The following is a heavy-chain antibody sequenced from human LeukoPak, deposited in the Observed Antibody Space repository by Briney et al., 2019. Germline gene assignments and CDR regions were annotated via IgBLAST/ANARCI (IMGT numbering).Heavy chain of an antibody. V-gene: IGHV1-18*01. D-gene: IGHD3-10*01. CDR1: GYTFTSYG. CDR3: ARDDLLTMVRGGIDY. Sequence: GASAKVSCKASGYTFTSYGISWVRQAPGQGLEWMGWISAYNGNTNYAQKLQGRVTMTTDTSTSTAYMELRSLRSDDTAVYYCARDDLLTMVRGGIDYWGQGTLVTVSS. J-gene: IGHJ4*02. CDR2: ISAYNGNT.